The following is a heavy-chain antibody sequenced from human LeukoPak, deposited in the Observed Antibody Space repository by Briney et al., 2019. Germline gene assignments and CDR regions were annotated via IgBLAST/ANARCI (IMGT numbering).Heavy chain of an antibody. CDR3: ARFASSSWYAWFDP. D-gene: IGHD6-13*01. J-gene: IGHJ5*02. Sequence: PSETLSLTCTVSGGSISSYYWSWIRQPPGKGLEWIGYIYYSGSTNYNSSLKSRVTISVDTSKNQFSLKLRSVTAADTAVYYCARFASSSWYAWFDPWGQGTLVTVSS. CDR1: GGSISSYY. V-gene: IGHV4-59*08. CDR2: IYYSGST.